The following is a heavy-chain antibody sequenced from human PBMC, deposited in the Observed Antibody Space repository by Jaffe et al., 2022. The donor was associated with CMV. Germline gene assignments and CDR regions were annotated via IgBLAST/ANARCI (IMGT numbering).Heavy chain of an antibody. CDR2: MNPNSGNT. V-gene: IGHV1-8*01. D-gene: IGHD5-12*01. CDR3: ARGQGDIGNSGYDLGEDAGFDY. Sequence: QVQLVQSGAEVKKPGASVKVSCKASGYTFTSYDINWVRQATGQGLEWMGWMNPNSGNTGYAQKFQGRVTMTRNTSISTAYMELSSLRSEDTAVYYCARGQGDIGNSGYDLGEDAGFDYWGQGTLVTVSS. J-gene: IGHJ4*02. CDR1: GYTFTSYD.